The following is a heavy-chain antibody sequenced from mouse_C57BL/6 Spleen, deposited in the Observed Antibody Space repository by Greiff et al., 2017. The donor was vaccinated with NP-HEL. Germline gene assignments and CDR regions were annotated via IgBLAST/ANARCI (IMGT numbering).Heavy chain of an antibody. J-gene: IGHJ1*03. CDR2: ISGGGGNT. CDR3: AREFITTVVAPYWYFDV. Sequence: EVMLVESGGGLVKPGGSLKLSCAASGFTFSSYTMSWVRQTPEKRLEWVATISGGGGNTYYPDSVKGRFTISRDNAKNTLYLQMSSLRSEDTAMYYCAREFITTVVAPYWYFDVWGTGTTVTVSS. V-gene: IGHV5-9*01. D-gene: IGHD1-1*01. CDR1: GFTFSSYT.